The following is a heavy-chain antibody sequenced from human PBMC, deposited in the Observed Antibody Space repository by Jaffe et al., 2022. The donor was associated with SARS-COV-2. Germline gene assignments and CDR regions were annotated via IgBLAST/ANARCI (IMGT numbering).Heavy chain of an antibody. J-gene: IGHJ6*04. Sequence: QVQLQQWGAGLLKPSETLSLTCAVYGGSFSGYYWSWIRQPPGKGLEWIGEINHSGSTNYNPSLKSRVTISVDTSKNQFSLKLSSVTAADTAVYYCARAVGYYYGSGIGRGPARPPWGVWGKGTTVTVSS. V-gene: IGHV4-34*01. CDR2: INHSGST. CDR1: GGSFSGYY. D-gene: IGHD3-10*01. CDR3: ARAVGYYYGSGIGRGPARPPWGV.